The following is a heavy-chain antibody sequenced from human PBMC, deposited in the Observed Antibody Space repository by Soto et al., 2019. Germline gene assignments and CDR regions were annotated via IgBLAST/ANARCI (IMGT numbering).Heavy chain of an antibody. J-gene: IGHJ4*02. D-gene: IGHD4-17*01. CDR2: IYYSGRS. CDR3: ARQRTTVVTQAYFDH. V-gene: IGHV4-39*01. CDR1: GGSITSSSYY. Sequence: PSETLSLTCTVSGGSITSSSYYWGWIRQPPGKELEWIGGIYYSGRSYYNPSLKSRVTMSVDTSKNQFSLTLNSVTAADAAVYYCARQRTTVVTQAYFDHWGQGTLVTVS.